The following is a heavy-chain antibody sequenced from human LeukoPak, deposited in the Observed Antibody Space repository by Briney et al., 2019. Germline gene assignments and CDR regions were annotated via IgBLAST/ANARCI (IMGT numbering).Heavy chain of an antibody. CDR1: GGSISSGSYY. Sequence: SETLSLTCTVSGGSISSGSYYWSWIRQPAGKGLEWIGYIYYSGSTNYNPSLKSQVTISVDTSKNQFSLKLSSVTAADTAVYYCARDRLPGYCSGGSCYHAFDIWGQGTMVTVSS. CDR2: IYYSGST. CDR3: ARDRLPGYCSGGSCYHAFDI. V-gene: IGHV4-61*10. J-gene: IGHJ3*02. D-gene: IGHD2-15*01.